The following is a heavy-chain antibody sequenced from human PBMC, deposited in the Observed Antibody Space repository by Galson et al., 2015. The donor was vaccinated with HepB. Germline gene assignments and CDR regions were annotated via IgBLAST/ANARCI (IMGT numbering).Heavy chain of an antibody. CDR2: ISSGSSTI. V-gene: IGHV3-48*02. CDR1: GFTFNRHS. D-gene: IGHD3-3*01. CDR3: ARVPIFGFYLDC. Sequence: SLRLSCAASGFTFNRHSMNWVRQAPGKGLEWVSYISSGSSTIYYADSVKGRFTISRDNAKDSVYLQMNSLRDEDTAVYYCARVPIFGFYLDCWGQGTLVTVSS. J-gene: IGHJ4*02.